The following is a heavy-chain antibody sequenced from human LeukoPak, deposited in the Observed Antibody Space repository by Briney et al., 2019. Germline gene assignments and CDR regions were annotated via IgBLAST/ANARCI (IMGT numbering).Heavy chain of an antibody. V-gene: IGHV1-8*01. J-gene: IGHJ6*02. CDR3: ARGGYDFWSGYYYYYGMDV. Sequence: ASVKVSCKASGYTFTSYDINWVRQAPGQGLEWMGWMNPNSGNTGYAQKFQGRVTMTRNTSISTDYMELSSVRFEDTAVYYCARGGYDFWSGYYYYYGMDVWGQGTTVTVSS. CDR2: MNPNSGNT. D-gene: IGHD3-3*01. CDR1: GYTFTSYD.